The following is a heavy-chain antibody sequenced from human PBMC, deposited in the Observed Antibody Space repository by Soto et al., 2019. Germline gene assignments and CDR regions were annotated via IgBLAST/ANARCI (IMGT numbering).Heavy chain of an antibody. CDR2: ISSSSSDI. CDR1: GFTFSSYS. J-gene: IGHJ3*02. V-gene: IGHV3-21*06. D-gene: IGHD3-9*01. Sequence: EVQLVESGGGLVKPGGSLRLSCAASGFTFSSYSMNWVRQAPGKGLEWVSSISSSSSDIYYADSVKGRFTISRDNAKNSLYLQMNSLRADDTAVYYCARGYFGPKDAFDIWGQGTLVTFSS. CDR3: ARGYFGPKDAFDI.